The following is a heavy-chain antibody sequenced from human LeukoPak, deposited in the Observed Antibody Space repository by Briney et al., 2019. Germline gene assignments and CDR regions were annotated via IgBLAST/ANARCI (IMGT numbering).Heavy chain of an antibody. CDR3: ARESNWGHYFDF. J-gene: IGHJ4*02. D-gene: IGHD7-27*01. V-gene: IGHV3-21*01. CDR1: GFTFSSYS. Sequence: PGGSLRLSCAASGFTFSSYSMNWVRQAPAKGLEWVSSISSSSSYIYYADSVKGRFTISRDNAKNSLYLQMNSLSAGDTAVYYCARESNWGHYFDFWGQGTLVTVSS. CDR2: ISSSSSYI.